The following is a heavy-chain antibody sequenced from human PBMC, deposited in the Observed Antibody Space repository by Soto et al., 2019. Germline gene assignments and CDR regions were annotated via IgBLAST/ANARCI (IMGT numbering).Heavy chain of an antibody. D-gene: IGHD6-13*01. Sequence: QVQLVQSGADVKKPGSSVKVSCKASGGTLSRSAISWVRQAPGQGLEWMGGIIPSFGPAIYAQKFRGRVSIIADESTRTAYMEMSSLRSEDTAVYYCGTGSSWTKVESWGQGTLVTVSS. J-gene: IGHJ4*02. CDR2: IIPSFGPA. CDR3: GTGSSWTKVES. CDR1: GGTLSRSA. V-gene: IGHV1-69*01.